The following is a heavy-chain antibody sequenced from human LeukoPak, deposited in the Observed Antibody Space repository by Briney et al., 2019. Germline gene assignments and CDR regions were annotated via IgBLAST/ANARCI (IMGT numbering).Heavy chain of an antibody. V-gene: IGHV3-23*01. CDR3: AKVPYSGFYDSSGYYYYFDY. CDR2: IKGSGDNT. J-gene: IGHJ4*02. CDR1: GFTFSKYA. D-gene: IGHD3-22*01. Sequence: GGALRLSCAASGFTFSKYAVSWVRQAPGKGLEWVSSIKGSGDNTYYVDSVKRRFTISRHNSKNTLFLQTNSLRADDTAVYYCAKVPYSGFYDSSGYYYYFDYWGQGTLVTASS.